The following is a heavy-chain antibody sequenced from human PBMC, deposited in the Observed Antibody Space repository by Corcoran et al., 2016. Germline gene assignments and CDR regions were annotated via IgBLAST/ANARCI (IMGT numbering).Heavy chain of an antibody. V-gene: IGHV4-34*01. CDR3: ARRPNSLRAQLPNMQQQLVRGYFDY. CDR2: INHSGST. Sequence: QVQLQQWGAGLLKPSETLSLTCAVYGGSFSGYYWSWIRQPPGKGLEWIGEINHSGSTNYNPSLKSRVTISVDTSKNQFSLKLSSVTAADTAVYYCARRPNSLRAQLPNMQQQLVRGYFDYWGQGTLVTVSS. CDR1: GGSFSGYY. D-gene: IGHD6-13*01. J-gene: IGHJ4*02.